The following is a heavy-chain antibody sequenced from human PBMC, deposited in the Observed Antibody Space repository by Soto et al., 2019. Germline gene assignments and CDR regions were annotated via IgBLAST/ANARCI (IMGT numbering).Heavy chain of an antibody. J-gene: IGHJ4*02. CDR1: GYTFTGYY. V-gene: IGHV1-2*04. D-gene: IGHD6-19*01. CDR3: ARSWYSSGPPDFYY. CDR2: INPNSGGT. Sequence: ASVKVSCKASGYTFTGYYMHWVRQAPGQGLEWMGWINPNSGGTNYAQKFQGWVTMTRDTSISTAYMELSRLRSDDTAVYYCARSWYSSGPPDFYYCGQGTLVIGSS.